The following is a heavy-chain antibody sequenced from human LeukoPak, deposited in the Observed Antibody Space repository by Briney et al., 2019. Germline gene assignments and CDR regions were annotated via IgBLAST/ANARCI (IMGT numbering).Heavy chain of an antibody. J-gene: IGHJ4*02. CDR3: ARAGPIVVVPLDY. Sequence: SETLSLTCAVYGGSFSGYYWSWIRQPPGKGLEWIGEINHSGSTNYNPSLKSRVTISVDTSKNQFSLKLSSVTAADTAVYYCARAGPIVVVPLDYWGQGTLVTVSS. CDR1: GGSFSGYY. CDR2: INHSGST. D-gene: IGHD2-2*01. V-gene: IGHV4-34*01.